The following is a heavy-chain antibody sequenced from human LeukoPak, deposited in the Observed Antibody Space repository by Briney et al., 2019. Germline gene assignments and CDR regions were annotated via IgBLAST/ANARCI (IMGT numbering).Heavy chain of an antibody. V-gene: IGHV3-23*01. D-gene: IGHD3-10*02. CDR1: GFSFRTYG. J-gene: IGHJ6*04. Sequence: GGSLRLSCAASGFSFRTYGMSWVRQAPGKRLEWVSGISGSGDNTHNADFVKGRFTISRDNSKNTLYLQMNSLRAEDTAVYYCAELSITMIGGVWGKGTTVTISS. CDR2: ISGSGDNT. CDR3: AELSITMIGGV.